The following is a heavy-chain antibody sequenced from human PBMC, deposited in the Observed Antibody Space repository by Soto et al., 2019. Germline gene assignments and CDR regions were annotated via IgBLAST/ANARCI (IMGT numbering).Heavy chain of an antibody. V-gene: IGHV1-18*01. J-gene: IGHJ6*02. D-gene: IGHD4-17*01. CDR3: ARYHGDYYYYYGMDV. CDR2: ISAYNGNT. CDR1: GYTFTSYG. Sequence: QVQLVQTGAEVKKPGASVKVSCKASGYTFTSYGISWVRQAPGQGLEWMGWISAYNGNTNYAQKLQGRVTMTTDTSTSTAYMELRSLRSDDTAVYYCARYHGDYYYYYGMDVWGQGTTVTVSS.